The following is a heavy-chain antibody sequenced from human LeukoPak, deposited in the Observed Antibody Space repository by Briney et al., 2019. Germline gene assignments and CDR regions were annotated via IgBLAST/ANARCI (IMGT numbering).Heavy chain of an antibody. CDR1: GFIFNNYG. Sequence: GGSLRLSCAASGFIFNNYGLIWVRQAPGKGLQWVSAISNDGGGTTYADFVKGRFTISRDNSKNTLFLQMSSLRAEDTALYYCAKGGSGYFSDLWGQGTLVTVSS. CDR2: ISNDGGGT. J-gene: IGHJ5*02. V-gene: IGHV3-23*01. D-gene: IGHD3-22*01. CDR3: AKGGSGYFSDL.